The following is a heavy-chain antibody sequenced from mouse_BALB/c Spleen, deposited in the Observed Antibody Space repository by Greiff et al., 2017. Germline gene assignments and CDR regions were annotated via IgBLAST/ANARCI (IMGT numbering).Heavy chain of an antibody. Sequence: EVKLQESGGDLVKPGGSLKLSCAASGFTFSSYGMSWVRQTPDKRLEWVATISSGGSYTYYPDSVKGRFTISRDNAKNTLYLQMSSLKSEDTAMYYCARQANYRGDAMDYWGQGTSVTVSS. CDR1: GFTFSSYG. V-gene: IGHV5-6*01. J-gene: IGHJ4*01. CDR2: ISSGGSYT. D-gene: IGHD2-12*01. CDR3: ARQANYRGDAMDY.